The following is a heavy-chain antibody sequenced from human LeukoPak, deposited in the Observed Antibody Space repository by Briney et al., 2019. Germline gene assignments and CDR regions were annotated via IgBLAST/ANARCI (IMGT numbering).Heavy chain of an antibody. CDR3: ARDPGVVVPAAMFGESNWFDP. D-gene: IGHD2-2*01. Sequence: SVKVSCKASGGTFSSYTISWVRQAPGQGLEWMGRIIPILGIANYAQKFQGRVTITADKSTSTAYMELSSLRSEDTAVYYCARDPGVVVPAAMFGESNWFDPWGQGTLVTVSS. V-gene: IGHV1-69*04. J-gene: IGHJ5*02. CDR2: IIPILGIA. CDR1: GGTFSSYT.